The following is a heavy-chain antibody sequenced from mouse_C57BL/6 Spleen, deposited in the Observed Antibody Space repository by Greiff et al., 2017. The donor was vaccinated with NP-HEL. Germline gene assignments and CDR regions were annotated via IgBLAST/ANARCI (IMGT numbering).Heavy chain of an antibody. CDR1: GYSITSGYY. V-gene: IGHV3-6*01. CDR3: ARWSNYGGYY. CDR2: ISYDGSN. J-gene: IGHJ2*01. D-gene: IGHD2-5*01. Sequence: EVQLQQSGPGLVKPSQSLSLTCSVTGYSITSGYYWNWIRQFPGNKLEWMGYISYDGSNNYNPSLKNRISITRDTSKNQFFLKLNSVTTEDTATYYCARWSNYGGYYWGQGTTLTVSS.